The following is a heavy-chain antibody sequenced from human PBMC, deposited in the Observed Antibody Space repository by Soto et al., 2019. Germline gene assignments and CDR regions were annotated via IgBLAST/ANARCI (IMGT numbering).Heavy chain of an antibody. CDR3: AKDALYNDGLWIMDH. V-gene: IGHV3-23*05. CDR2: IYGSGRGI. J-gene: IGHJ4*02. CDR1: GLPHSNFA. Sequence: PGGSLRLSCTASGLPHSNFAMMWVRQAPGKGLECISGIYGSGRGIEYADSVKGRFTISRDNSKNTVYLQMTDLRVDDTAVYYCAKDALYNDGLWIMDHWGQGTQVTVSS. D-gene: IGHD2-2*02.